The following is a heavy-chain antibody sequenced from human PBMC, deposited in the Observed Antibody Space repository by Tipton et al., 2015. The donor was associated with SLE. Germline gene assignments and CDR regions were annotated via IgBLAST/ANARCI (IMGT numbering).Heavy chain of an antibody. CDR2: ISYDGSNK. J-gene: IGHJ3*02. CDR3: ARVGFGELDAFDI. D-gene: IGHD3-10*01. V-gene: IGHV3-30-3*02. CDR1: GFTFSSYA. Sequence: SLRLSCAASGFTFSSYAMHWVRQAPGKGLEWVAVISYDGSNKYYADSVKGRFTISRDNSKNTLYLQMNSLRAEDTAVYYCARVGFGELDAFDIWGQGTMVTVSS.